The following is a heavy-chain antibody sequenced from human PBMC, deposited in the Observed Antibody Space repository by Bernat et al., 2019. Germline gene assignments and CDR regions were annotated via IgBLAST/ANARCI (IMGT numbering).Heavy chain of an antibody. CDR2: IYTGGTT. CDR3: ARLITVGPWRFDS. Sequence: EVQLVETGGDLIQPGGSLRLSCAASGFTVNSNYMTWVRQTPGKGLEWVSIIYTGGTTYYPDSVKGRFTSSRDNSKNTLYLQMNSLRAEDTAVYYCARLITVGPWRFDSWGQGTLVTVSS. V-gene: IGHV3-53*02. D-gene: IGHD4-23*01. CDR1: GFTVNSNY. J-gene: IGHJ4*02.